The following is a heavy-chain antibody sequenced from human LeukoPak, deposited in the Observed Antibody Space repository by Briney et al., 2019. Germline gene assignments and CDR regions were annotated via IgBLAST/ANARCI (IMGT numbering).Heavy chain of an antibody. D-gene: IGHD5-12*01. CDR2: ISSNGGST. Sequence: PGGSLRLSCAASGFTFSSCAMHWVRQAPGKGLEYVSAISSNGGSTYYANSVKGRFTISRDNSKNTLYLQMGSLRAEDMAVYYCARDLYGGLFDYWGQGTLVTVSS. CDR3: ARDLYGGLFDY. J-gene: IGHJ4*02. CDR1: GFTFSSCA. V-gene: IGHV3-64*01.